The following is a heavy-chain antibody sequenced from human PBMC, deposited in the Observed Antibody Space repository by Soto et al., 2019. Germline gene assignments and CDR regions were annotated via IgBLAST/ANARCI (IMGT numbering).Heavy chain of an antibody. CDR3: ARGLPGPRLQH. V-gene: IGHV4-34*01. Sequence: QVRLQQWGAGLLKPSETLSLTCAVYGGSFSGYYWSWIHQPPGKGLEWIGEINHSGSINNNPSLKSRVTISVDTSKNQFSLKLNSVTAADTAMYYCARGLPGPRLQHWSQGTLVTVSS. J-gene: IGHJ1*01. CDR2: INHSGSI. CDR1: GGSFSGYY.